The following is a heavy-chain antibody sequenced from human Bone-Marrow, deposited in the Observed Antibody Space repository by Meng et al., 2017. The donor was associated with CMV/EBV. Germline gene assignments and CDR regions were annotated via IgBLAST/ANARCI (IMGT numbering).Heavy chain of an antibody. CDR2: IYYSGST. V-gene: IGHV4-31*03. D-gene: IGHD6-6*01. CDR1: GGSISSDTYY. J-gene: IGHJ6*01. CDR3: ARDYSSSSKGMDV. Sequence: LRLSCTVSGGSISSDTYYWSWIRQYPGKGLEWIGYIYYSGSTYYNPSLKSRVTISVDTSKNQFSLKLNSVTAADTAVYYCARDYSSSSKGMDVWGRGTTVTGSS.